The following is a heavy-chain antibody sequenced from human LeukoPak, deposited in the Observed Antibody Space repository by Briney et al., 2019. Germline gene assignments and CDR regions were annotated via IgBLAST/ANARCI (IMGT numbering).Heavy chain of an antibody. CDR2: IYYSGET. J-gene: IGHJ5*02. Sequence: SETLSLTCRVSGGSISSTSYYWGWIRQPPGKGLEWIASIYYSGETFYNPSLKSRVAIPVDTSNNEVFLDLYSVTAADTAMYYCAETNTQDWFDPRGRGTLVTVSS. CDR1: GGSISSTSYY. D-gene: IGHD2-8*01. CDR3: AETNTQDWFDP. V-gene: IGHV4-39*07.